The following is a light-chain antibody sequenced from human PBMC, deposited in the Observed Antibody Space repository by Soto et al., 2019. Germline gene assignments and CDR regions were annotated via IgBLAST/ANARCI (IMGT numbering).Light chain of an antibody. Sequence: QPVLTQSPSASASLGASVKLTCTLSSGHSSYAIAWHQQQPEKGPRYLMKLNSDGSHSKGYGIPDRFSGSSSGAERYLTISSLQSEDEADYYCQTWGTGIWVFGGGTKLTVL. CDR2: LNSDGSH. J-gene: IGLJ3*02. V-gene: IGLV4-69*01. CDR1: SGHSSYA. CDR3: QTWGTGIWV.